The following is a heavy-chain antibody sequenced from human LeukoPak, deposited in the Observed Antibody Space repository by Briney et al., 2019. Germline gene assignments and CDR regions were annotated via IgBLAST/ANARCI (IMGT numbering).Heavy chain of an antibody. CDR1: GFTFSSYS. D-gene: IGHD3-16*01. Sequence: GGSLRLSCAASGFTFSSYSMNWVRQAPGKGLEWVSAISGSGGSTYYADSVKGRFTISRDNSKNTLYLQMNSLRAEDTAVYYCARRGKELGYYMDDWGKGTTVTISS. CDR2: ISGSGGST. J-gene: IGHJ6*03. CDR3: ARRGKELGYYMDD. V-gene: IGHV3-23*01.